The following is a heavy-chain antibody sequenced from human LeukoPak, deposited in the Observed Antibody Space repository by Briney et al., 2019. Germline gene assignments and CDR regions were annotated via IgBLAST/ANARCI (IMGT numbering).Heavy chain of an antibody. D-gene: IGHD4-17*01. CDR2: ISGSGGST. CDR3: AKAVAGRTVTTNFDY. CDR1: GFTFSSYA. Sequence: GGSLRLSCAASGFTFSSYAMNWVRQAPGKGLEWVSTISGSGGSTYYADSVKGRFTISRDNSKNTLYLQMNSLRAEDTAVYNCAKAVAGRTVTTNFDYWGQGTLVTVSS. J-gene: IGHJ4*02. V-gene: IGHV3-23*01.